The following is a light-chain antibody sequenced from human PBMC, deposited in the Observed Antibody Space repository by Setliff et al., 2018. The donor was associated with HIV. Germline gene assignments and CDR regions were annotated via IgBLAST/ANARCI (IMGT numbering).Light chain of an antibody. J-gene: IGLJ1*01. CDR2: EVD. CDR1: SSDIGDYNN. Sequence: QSVLAQPASVSGSPGQSITIPCSGTSSDIGDYNNVSWYQRHPGKVPKIIIYEVDRRPSGISDRFSGSKSGNTASLTIAGLQAEDEAEYFCSSYTVTNTRGFGTGTKVTVL. V-gene: IGLV2-14*01. CDR3: SSYTVTNTRG.